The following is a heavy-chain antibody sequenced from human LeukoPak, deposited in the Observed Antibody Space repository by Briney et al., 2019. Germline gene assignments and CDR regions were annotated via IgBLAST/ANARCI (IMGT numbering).Heavy chain of an antibody. D-gene: IGHD3-16*01. J-gene: IGHJ4*02. V-gene: IGHV4-59*01. CDR1: GGSFSSYY. CDR3: ARGRYYDSKASFDY. CDR2: IFYSGST. Sequence: PSETLSLTCTVSGGSFSSYYWSWLRQPPGQGLEWVGQIFYSGSTNYNPSVESRVAISVDTSRNQFSLHLSSVTAADTAVYYCARGRYYDSKASFDYWGQGALVTVPS.